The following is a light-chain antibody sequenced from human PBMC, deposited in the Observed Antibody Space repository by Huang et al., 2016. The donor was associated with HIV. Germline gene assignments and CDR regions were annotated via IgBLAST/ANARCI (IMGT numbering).Light chain of an antibody. CDR3: QQYDKWPGT. CDR1: QRVGFN. Sequence: EVMMTQSPATLSVALGDKASLSCRASQRVGFNLAWYQQKPGQAPTLLIYGASDRATGNSARFSGSGSGTDFTLTISSLQSEDSAVYFCQQYDKWPGTFGQGTRLQI. V-gene: IGKV3-15*01. CDR2: GAS. J-gene: IGKJ2*01.